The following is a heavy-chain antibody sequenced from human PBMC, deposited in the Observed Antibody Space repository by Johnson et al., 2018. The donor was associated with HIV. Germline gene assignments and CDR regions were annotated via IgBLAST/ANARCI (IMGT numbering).Heavy chain of an antibody. CDR3: TTARNRLWSSSGWTGFWAFDM. V-gene: IGHV3-20*04. CDR2: INSDGSTT. D-gene: IGHD6-19*01. Sequence: EVQLVESGGGVVRPGGSLRLSCAASGFTFDDYGMSWVRQAPGKGLEWVSGINSDGSTTSYADSVRGRFTISRDDSKNTLYLQMNSLKTEDTAVYYCTTARNRLWSSSGWTGFWAFDMWGQGTMVTVSA. J-gene: IGHJ3*02. CDR1: GFTFDDYG.